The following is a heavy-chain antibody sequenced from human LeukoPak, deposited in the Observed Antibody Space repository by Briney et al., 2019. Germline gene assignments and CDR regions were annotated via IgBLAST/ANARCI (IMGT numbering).Heavy chain of an antibody. J-gene: IGHJ5*02. D-gene: IGHD3-22*01. CDR3: ATDDSSGYYSGP. CDR1: GYTFTAYY. V-gene: IGHV1-2*06. Sequence: ASVKVSCKASGYTFTAYYMAWVRQAPGRGIDWMGRINPNSGGTNYAQKFQGRVTMTRDTSISTAYMELSRLRSDDTAVYYCATDDSSGYYSGPWGQGTLVTVSS. CDR2: INPNSGGT.